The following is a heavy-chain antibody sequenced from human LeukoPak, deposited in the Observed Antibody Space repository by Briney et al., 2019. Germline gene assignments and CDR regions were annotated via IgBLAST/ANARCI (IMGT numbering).Heavy chain of an antibody. V-gene: IGHV1-2*02. CDR3: VRDGSFDH. CDR1: GYTFTGYY. Sequence: ASVKVSCKASGYTFTGYYMHWVRQAPGQGLEWMGWISPNSGDTDIAQKFQGRVTMTRDTSISTAYMELSGLRSDDTAVYYCVRDGSFDHWGQGTLVTVSS. J-gene: IGHJ4*02. CDR2: ISPNSGDT.